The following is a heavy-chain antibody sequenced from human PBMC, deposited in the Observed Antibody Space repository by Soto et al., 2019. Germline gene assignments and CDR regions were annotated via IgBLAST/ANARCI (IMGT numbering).Heavy chain of an antibody. Sequence: QVQLEQSGAEVKKPGSSVKVSCKASGGTFSNSAISWVRQAPGQGLEWMGGIMPIFRTPDYAQKFQGRVTITADEATRTADMELGGLRSDDTAVYYCARDKDRQQLGGNYYYILDVWGQGTTVTVSS. CDR3: ARDKDRQQLGGNYYYILDV. V-gene: IGHV1-69*12. CDR2: IMPIFRTP. CDR1: GGTFSNSA. D-gene: IGHD3-3*02. J-gene: IGHJ6*02.